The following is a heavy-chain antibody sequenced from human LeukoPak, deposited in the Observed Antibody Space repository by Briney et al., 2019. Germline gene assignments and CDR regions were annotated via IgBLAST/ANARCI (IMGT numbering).Heavy chain of an antibody. CDR3: ARYRAFDI. CDR1: GGSISSYY. V-gene: IGHV4-59*01. CDR2: IYYSGST. J-gene: IGHJ3*02. Sequence: SETLSLTCTVSGGSISSYYWSWIRQPPGKGLEWIGYIYYSGSTNYNPSLKSRATISVDTSKNQFSLKLTSVTAADTAVYYCARYRAFDIWGRGTLVTVSS.